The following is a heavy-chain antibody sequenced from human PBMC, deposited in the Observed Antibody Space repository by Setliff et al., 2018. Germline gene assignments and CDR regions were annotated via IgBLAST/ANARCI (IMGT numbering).Heavy chain of an antibody. V-gene: IGHV2-5*02. D-gene: IGHD3-10*01. J-gene: IGHJ4*02. CDR2: VYWDDDK. CDR3: VHIDYFGSGSYTPFDY. Sequence: GSGPTLVNPTQTLTLTCTCSGFSVRTSGVGMGWIRQPAGKALEWLALVYWDDDKRYSPSLKRRLTITKDTSKNQVVLTMTNMDPADTATYYCVHIDYFGSGSYTPFDYWGQGTLVTVSS. CDR1: GFSVRTSGVG.